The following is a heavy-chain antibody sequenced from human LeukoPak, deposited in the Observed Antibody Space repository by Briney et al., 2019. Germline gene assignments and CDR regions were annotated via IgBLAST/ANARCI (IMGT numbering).Heavy chain of an antibody. CDR3: AKGSVAAHYFFNY. CDR1: GFTFSTFP. J-gene: IGHJ4*02. D-gene: IGHD2-15*01. Sequence: GGSLRLSCAASGFTFSTFPMGWVRQAPGKGLEWVSSISVSGSTTYYADSVKGRFTIFRDNSKNTLYLQVNSLSAGDTAIYYCAKGSVAAHYFFNYWGQGTLVTVSS. V-gene: IGHV3-23*01. CDR2: ISVSGSTT.